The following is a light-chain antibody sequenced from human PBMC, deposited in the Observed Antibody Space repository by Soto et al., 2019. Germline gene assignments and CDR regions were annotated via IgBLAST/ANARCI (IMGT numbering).Light chain of an antibody. Sequence: EIVLTQSPGTLSLSPGERATLSCRASQSVSSSYLAWYQQKPGQAPRLLIYGASSRATGIPDRFSGGGSGTDFTRTSSRLEPEDFAVYYCQQYGSSPTFGQGTKGEIK. CDR1: QSVSSSY. J-gene: IGKJ1*01. V-gene: IGKV3-20*01. CDR2: GAS. CDR3: QQYGSSPT.